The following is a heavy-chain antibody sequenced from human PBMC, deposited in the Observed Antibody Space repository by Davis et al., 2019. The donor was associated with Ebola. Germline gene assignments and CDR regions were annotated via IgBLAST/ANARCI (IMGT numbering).Heavy chain of an antibody. J-gene: IGHJ4*02. Sequence: ESLKISCAASGFTFSNAWMSWVRQAPGKGLEWIGEIIHSGSANYNPSLKSRVTISVDTSKNQFSLKVTSVTAADTAVYYCARSSSLRLPDYWGQGTRVTVSS. CDR2: IIHSGSA. V-gene: IGHV4-34*12. CDR3: ARSSSLRLPDY. D-gene: IGHD5-12*01. CDR1: GFTFSNAW.